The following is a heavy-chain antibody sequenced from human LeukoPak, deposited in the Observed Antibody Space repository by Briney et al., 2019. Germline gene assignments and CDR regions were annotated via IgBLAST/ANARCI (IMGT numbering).Heavy chain of an antibody. J-gene: IGHJ4*02. CDR2: ISAYNGNT. Sequence: GASVKVSCKASGYTFTSYGISWVRQAPGQGLEWMGWISAYNGNTNYAQKLQGRVTMTTDTSTSTAYMELRSLISDDTAVYYCARTMLTTGELLFSFDYWGQGTLVTVSS. V-gene: IGHV1-18*04. CDR3: ARTMLTTGELLFSFDY. CDR1: GYTFTSYG. D-gene: IGHD3-10*01.